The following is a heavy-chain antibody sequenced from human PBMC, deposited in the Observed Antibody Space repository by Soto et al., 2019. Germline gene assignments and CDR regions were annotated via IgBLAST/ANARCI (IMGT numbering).Heavy chain of an antibody. Sequence: SVTLCVTCTVAGGNIISYYLSWVRKPPGKGLEWIGYIYYSGSTKYNPSLKSRLTISVDTSKSQFSLKLRSVTAADTAVYYCARHESSGWYFFDYWGQGALVTVSS. CDR3: ARHESSGWYFFDY. D-gene: IGHD6-19*01. V-gene: IGHV4-59*08. CDR1: GGNIISYY. J-gene: IGHJ4*02. CDR2: IYYSGST.